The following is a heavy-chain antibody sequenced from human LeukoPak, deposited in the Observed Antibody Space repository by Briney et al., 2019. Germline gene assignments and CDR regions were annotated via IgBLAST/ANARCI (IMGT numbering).Heavy chain of an antibody. Sequence: SETLSLTCAVSGVSISTYYWSWIRQSPGKGLEWIGYIYYTGSTKYRPSLKSRVTMSLDMSKNQFSLKLNSVTAADTAVYYCARDPQTSGAGLSHWFDPWGQGTLVTVSS. CDR2: IYYTGST. CDR1: GVSISTYY. D-gene: IGHD1-26*01. CDR3: ARDPQTSGAGLSHWFDP. J-gene: IGHJ5*02. V-gene: IGHV4-59*12.